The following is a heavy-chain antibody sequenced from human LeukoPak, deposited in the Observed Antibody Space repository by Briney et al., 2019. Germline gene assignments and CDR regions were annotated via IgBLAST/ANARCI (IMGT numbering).Heavy chain of an antibody. CDR2: INPHSGGT. CDR1: VYTFIYNY. V-gene: IGHV1-2*02. Sequence: ASVTVSCKSSVYTFIYNYIHWVRQAPGQGREGMGWINPHSGGTNYGENFQGRVTLTRDTSISTAYMDLSSLISDDTAVYYCAREFMRVTAFDIWGQGTMVTVSS. J-gene: IGHJ3*02. D-gene: IGHD2-21*02. CDR3: AREFMRVTAFDI.